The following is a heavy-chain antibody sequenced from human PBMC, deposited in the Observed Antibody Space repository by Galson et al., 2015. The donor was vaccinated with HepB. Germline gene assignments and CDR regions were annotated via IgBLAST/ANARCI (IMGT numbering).Heavy chain of an antibody. CDR2: IWYDGSNK. V-gene: IGHV3-33*06. D-gene: IGHD6-13*01. Sequence: SLRLSCAASGFTFSSYGMHWVRQAPGKGLEWVAVIWYDGSNKYYADSVKGRFTISRDNSKNTLYPQMNSLRAEDTAVYYCAKDSSSSWFNYGMDVWGQGTTVTVSS. J-gene: IGHJ6*02. CDR1: GFTFSSYG. CDR3: AKDSSSSWFNYGMDV.